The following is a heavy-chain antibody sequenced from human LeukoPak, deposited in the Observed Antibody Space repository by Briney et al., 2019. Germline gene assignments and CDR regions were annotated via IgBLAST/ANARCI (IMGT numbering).Heavy chain of an antibody. D-gene: IGHD5-12*01. CDR1: GGTFSSYA. CDR3: ARGIDYFNDAFDI. J-gene: IGHJ3*02. Sequence: WASVKVSCKASGGTFSSYAISWVRQAPGQGLEWMGRIIPIFGTANYAQKFQGRVTITTDESTSTAYMELSSLRSEDTAVYYCARGIDYFNDAFDIWGQGTMVTVSS. V-gene: IGHV1-69*05. CDR2: IIPIFGTA.